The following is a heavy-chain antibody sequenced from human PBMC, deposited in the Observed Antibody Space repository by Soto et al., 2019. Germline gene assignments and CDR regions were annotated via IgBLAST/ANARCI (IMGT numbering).Heavy chain of an antibody. J-gene: IGHJ4*02. V-gene: IGHV3-73*01. D-gene: IGHD3-3*01. Sequence: GGSLRLSCVVSGFTFSDSTIHWVRQASGKGLEWVGRIRSKANAYATVEAASVKGRFTISRDNAKNSLHLQMTSLRAEDSAVYYCVKDTSDLRIFEWLYGGKFFDYWGQGTLVTVSS. CDR3: VKDTSDLRIFEWLYGGKFFDY. CDR1: GFTFSDST. CDR2: IRSKANAYAT.